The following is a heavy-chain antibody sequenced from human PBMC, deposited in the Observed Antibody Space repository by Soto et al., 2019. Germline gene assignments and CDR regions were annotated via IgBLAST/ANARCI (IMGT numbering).Heavy chain of an antibody. D-gene: IGHD3-9*01. Sequence: SETLSLTCTVSGGSISSYYWSWIRQPPGKGLEWIGYIYYSGSTNYNPSLKSRVTISVDTSKNQFSLKLSSVTAAGTAVYYCARRRTYYDILTGYQGYYFDYWGQGTLVTVSS. CDR1: GGSISSYY. CDR3: ARRRTYYDILTGYQGYYFDY. V-gene: IGHV4-59*01. CDR2: IYYSGST. J-gene: IGHJ4*02.